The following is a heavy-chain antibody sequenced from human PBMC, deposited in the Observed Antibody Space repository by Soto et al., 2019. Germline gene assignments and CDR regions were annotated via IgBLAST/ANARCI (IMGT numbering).Heavy chain of an antibody. Sequence: SETLSLTCAVSGYSISSGYYWGWIRQPPGKGLEWIGSIYHSGSTYYNPSLKSRVTISVDTSKNQFSLKLSSVTAADTAVYYCARGPKGVVVQAATLRGVTAHYYYYYGMDVWGQGPTVTVSS. CDR3: ARGPKGVVVQAATLRGVTAHYYYYYGMDV. V-gene: IGHV4-38-2*01. D-gene: IGHD2-2*01. CDR1: GYSISSGYY. J-gene: IGHJ6*02. CDR2: IYHSGST.